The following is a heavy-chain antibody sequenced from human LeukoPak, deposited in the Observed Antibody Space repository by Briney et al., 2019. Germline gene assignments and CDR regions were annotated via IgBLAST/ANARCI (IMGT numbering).Heavy chain of an antibody. Sequence: SETLSLTCTVSGGSISSSSYYWGWIRQPPGKGLEWIGSIYYSGSTYYNPSLKSRVTISVDTSKNQFSLKLSSVTAADTAVYYCARVRQWYGSGSYYASYYYYYMDVWGKGTTVTVSS. CDR1: GGSISSSSYY. V-gene: IGHV4-39*07. J-gene: IGHJ6*03. CDR3: ARVRQWYGSGSYYASYYYYYMDV. D-gene: IGHD1-26*01. CDR2: IYYSGST.